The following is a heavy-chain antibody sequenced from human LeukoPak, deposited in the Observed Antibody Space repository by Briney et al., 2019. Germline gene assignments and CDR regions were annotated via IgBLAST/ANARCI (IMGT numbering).Heavy chain of an antibody. J-gene: IGHJ4*02. Sequence: ASVKVSCKASGYTFTGYYMHWVRQAPGQGLEWRGWINPNSGGTNYAQKFQGRVTMTRDTSISTAYMELSRLRSDDTAVYYCARGPRIAVALGDYWGQGTLVTVSS. D-gene: IGHD6-19*01. V-gene: IGHV1-2*02. CDR3: ARGPRIAVALGDY. CDR2: INPNSGGT. CDR1: GYTFTGYY.